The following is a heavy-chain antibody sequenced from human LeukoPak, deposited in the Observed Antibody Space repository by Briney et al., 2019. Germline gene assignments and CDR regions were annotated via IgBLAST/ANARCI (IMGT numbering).Heavy chain of an antibody. J-gene: IGHJ6*03. Sequence: GGSVRLFCAASGFTFDDYAMHWVRQAPGKGLEWVSGISWKCGSIVYAVSVEARFSISRDNAKNSLYLQMNSLRAEETALYYCARHGSITMVRGRLRYYYMDVWGKGTTVTISS. CDR3: ARHGSITMVRGRLRYYYMDV. CDR2: ISWKCGSI. CDR1: GFTFDDYA. D-gene: IGHD3-10*01. V-gene: IGHV3-9*01.